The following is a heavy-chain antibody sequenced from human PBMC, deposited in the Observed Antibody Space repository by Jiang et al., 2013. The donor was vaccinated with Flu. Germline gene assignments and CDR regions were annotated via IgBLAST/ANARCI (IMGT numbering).Heavy chain of an antibody. D-gene: IGHD3-10*01. CDR2: INTVTGNP. CDR1: GYSFTDYA. J-gene: IGHJ4*02. CDR3: AKSRAMVQGDQYPVDY. Sequence: SELKKPGASVKVSCKASGYSFTDYAMNWVRQAPGQGLQWMGWINTVTGNPTYAQAFTGRFVFSLDTSVSTAYLQISSLKADDTAVYFCAKSRAMVQGDQYPVDYWGQGTLVTVSS. V-gene: IGHV7-4-1*02.